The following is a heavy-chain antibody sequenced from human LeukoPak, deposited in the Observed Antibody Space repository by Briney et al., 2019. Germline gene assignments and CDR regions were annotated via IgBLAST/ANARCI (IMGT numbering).Heavy chain of an antibody. CDR2: IYYSGSS. CDR3: ARVTGRRPHYYYYYMDV. D-gene: IGHD1-20*01. Sequence: PSETLSLTCTVSGGSISNYYWGWIRQPPGKGLEWIGSIYYSGSSFDNPALKSRVTISVDTSKNQSSLKLSSVTAADTAVYYCARVTGRRPHYYYYYMDVWGKGTTVTVSS. CDR1: GGSISNYY. V-gene: IGHV4-39*01. J-gene: IGHJ6*03.